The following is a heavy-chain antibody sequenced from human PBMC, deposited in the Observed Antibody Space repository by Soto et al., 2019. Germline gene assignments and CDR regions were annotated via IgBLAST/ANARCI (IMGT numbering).Heavy chain of an antibody. J-gene: IGHJ4*02. CDR1: GGTFSSYA. D-gene: IGHD3-3*01. CDR2: NIPIFGTA. CDR3: ANSYFWSGDSWSGFDY. Sequence: QVQLVQSGAEVKKPGSSVKVSCKASGGTFSSYAISWVRQSPGQGLEWMGGNIPIFGTANYAQKCQGRVTITADESTSTAYMELSSLRSEDTAVYYCANSYFWSGDSWSGFDYWGQGTLVTVSS. V-gene: IGHV1-69*01.